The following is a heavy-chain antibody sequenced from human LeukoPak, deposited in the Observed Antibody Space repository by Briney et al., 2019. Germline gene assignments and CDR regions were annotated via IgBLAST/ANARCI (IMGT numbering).Heavy chain of an antibody. CDR2: IQKDGTEK. D-gene: IGHD6-13*01. V-gene: IGHV3-7*01. CDR1: GFTLSNYW. J-gene: IGHJ4*02. CDR3: AREVGYSSSWAFDY. Sequence: PGGSLSLSWAASGFTLSNYWMRWVRQAAGKGREWVANIQKDGTEKTYVDSVKGRFTISRDNAKNSLYLQMNNLSVEDTAVYYCAREVGYSSSWAFDYWGQVTLVTVSS.